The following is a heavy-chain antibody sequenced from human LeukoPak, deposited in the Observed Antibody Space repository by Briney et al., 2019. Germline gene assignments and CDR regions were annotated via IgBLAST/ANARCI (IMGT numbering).Heavy chain of an antibody. J-gene: IGHJ4*02. CDR3: AKDDPHSGTYYNPFDY. V-gene: IGHV3-23*01. CDR2: ITGSGGST. CDR1: GFTFSSYG. D-gene: IGHD3-10*01. Sequence: PGGSLRLSCAASGFTFSSYGMNWVRQAPGKGLEWVSAITGSGGSTYYADSVKGRFTISRDNSKNTLYLQMNSLRAEDTAVYYCAKDDPHSGTYYNPFDYWGQGTLVTVSS.